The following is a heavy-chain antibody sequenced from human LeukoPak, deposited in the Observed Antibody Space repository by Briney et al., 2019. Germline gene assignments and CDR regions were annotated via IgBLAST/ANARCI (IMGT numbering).Heavy chain of an antibody. J-gene: IGHJ5*02. V-gene: IGHV3-48*01. Sequence: GGSLRLSCAASGFTFSSYSMNWVRQAPGKGLEWVSYISSSSSIIYYVDSVKGRFTISRDNSKNTLYLQMNSLRAEDTAVYYCTTVPFDPWGQGTLVTVSS. CDR3: TTVPFDP. CDR1: GFTFSSYS. CDR2: ISSSSSII. D-gene: IGHD4-17*01.